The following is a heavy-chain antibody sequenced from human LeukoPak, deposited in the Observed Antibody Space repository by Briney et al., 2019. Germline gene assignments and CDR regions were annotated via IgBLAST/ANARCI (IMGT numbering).Heavy chain of an antibody. Sequence: RRASVKVSCKVSGGTFSSYAISWVRQAPGQGLEWMGRIIPIFGTANYAQKFQGRVTITTDESTSTAYMELSSLRSEDTAVYYCARELGDYGDYVDAFDIWGQGTMVTVSS. CDR2: IIPIFGTA. CDR3: ARELGDYGDYVDAFDI. J-gene: IGHJ3*02. V-gene: IGHV1-69*05. D-gene: IGHD4-17*01. CDR1: GGTFSSYA.